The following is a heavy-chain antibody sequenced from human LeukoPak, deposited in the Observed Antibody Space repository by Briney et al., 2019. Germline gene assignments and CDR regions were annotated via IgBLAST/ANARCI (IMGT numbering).Heavy chain of an antibody. CDR1: GVTVSSNY. V-gene: IGHV3-66*01. Sequence: VGSLRLSCAASGVTVSSNYMSWVRQAPGKGREWVSVIYSGGSTYYADSVKGRFTISRDNSKNTLYLQMNSLRAEDTAVYYCARLGLLWFGTEGNDAFDIWGQGTMVTVSS. D-gene: IGHD3-10*01. CDR2: IYSGGST. CDR3: ARLGLLWFGTEGNDAFDI. J-gene: IGHJ3*02.